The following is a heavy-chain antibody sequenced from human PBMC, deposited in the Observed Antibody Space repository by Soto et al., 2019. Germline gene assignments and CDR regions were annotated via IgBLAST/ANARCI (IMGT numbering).Heavy chain of an antibody. J-gene: IGHJ5*02. V-gene: IGHV4-30-4*01. D-gene: IGHD2-15*01. CDR1: GGSISSGDEY. CDR2: IYYTGST. CDR3: ARTHRVVVVVATPYWFDP. Sequence: QVQLQESGPGLVKPSQTLSLTCTVSGGSISSGDEYWSWIRQPPGKGLEWIGHIYYTGSTYYNPSLKSRVTISVDTSKNQFSLKLSSVTAADTAVYYCARTHRVVVVVATPYWFDPWGQGTLVTVSA.